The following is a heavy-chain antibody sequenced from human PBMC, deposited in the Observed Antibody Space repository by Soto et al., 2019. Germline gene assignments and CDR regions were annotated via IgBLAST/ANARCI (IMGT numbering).Heavy chain of an antibody. CDR1: GFTFSSYA. CDR2: ISYDGSNK. J-gene: IGHJ6*02. Sequence: GGSLRLSCAASGFTFSSYAMHWVRQAPGKGLEWVAVISYDGSNKYYADSVKGRFTISRDNSKNTLYLQMNSLRAEDTAVYYCARDTGMDVWGQGTTVTVSS. CDR3: ARDTGMDV. V-gene: IGHV3-30-3*01.